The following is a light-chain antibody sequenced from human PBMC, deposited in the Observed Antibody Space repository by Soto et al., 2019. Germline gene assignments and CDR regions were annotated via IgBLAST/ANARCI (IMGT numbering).Light chain of an antibody. Sequence: QSVLTQPPSVSAAPGQKVSISCSGSSSNIENNYVSWFQQLPGTTPKLLISDNDKRPSGIPDRFSGSKSGTSVTLGITGLQTGDEADYYCATWDSSLGVVFGGGTKLTGL. V-gene: IGLV1-51*01. J-gene: IGLJ3*02. CDR2: DND. CDR1: SSNIENNY. CDR3: ATWDSSLGVV.